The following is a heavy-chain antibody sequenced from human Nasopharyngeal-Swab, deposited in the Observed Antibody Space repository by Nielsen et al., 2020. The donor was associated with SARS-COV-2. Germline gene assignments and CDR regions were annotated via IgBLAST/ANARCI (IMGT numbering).Heavy chain of an antibody. Sequence: SVKVSCKASGGTFSNYAISWLRQAPGQGLEWMGGIIPVFGTANYAQKFQGRVTITADESTSTAYMQLNSLRSDDTAVYFCARGRDWNPPFSDHWGQGTLVTVSS. CDR3: ARGRDWNPPFSDH. V-gene: IGHV1-69*13. CDR1: GGTFSNYA. CDR2: IIPVFGTA. J-gene: IGHJ5*02. D-gene: IGHD1-1*01.